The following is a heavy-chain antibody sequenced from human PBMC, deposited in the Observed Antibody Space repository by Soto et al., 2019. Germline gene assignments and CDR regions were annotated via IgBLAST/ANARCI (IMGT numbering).Heavy chain of an antibody. CDR1: GYTFNNYY. V-gene: IGHV1-46*02. D-gene: IGHD3-22*01. Sequence: QVQMVQSGAEVKKPGASIKVSCKSSGYTFNNYYIHWVRQAPGQGLEWMGIINPNGYTSTLSQKFQGRLTVTSDPSTSTVYMELGSLTSEDTAMYYCARDLHGAFTTMIYWGQGNLVTVSS. CDR2: INPNGYTS. CDR3: ARDLHGAFTTMIY. J-gene: IGHJ4*02.